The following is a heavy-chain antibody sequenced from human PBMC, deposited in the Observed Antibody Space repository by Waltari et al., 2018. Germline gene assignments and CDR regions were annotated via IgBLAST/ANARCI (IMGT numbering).Heavy chain of an antibody. CDR3: ARDSLYYYYGMDV. CDR2: IYTSGST. J-gene: IGHJ6*02. CDR1: GGSISSGSYH. Sequence: QVQLQESGPGLVKPSQTLSLTCTVAGGSISSGSYHWSWIRQPAGKGLEWIGRIYTSGSTNYNPSLKSRVTISVDTSKNQFSLKLSSVTAADTAVYYCARDSLYYYYGMDVWGQGTTVTVSS. V-gene: IGHV4-61*02.